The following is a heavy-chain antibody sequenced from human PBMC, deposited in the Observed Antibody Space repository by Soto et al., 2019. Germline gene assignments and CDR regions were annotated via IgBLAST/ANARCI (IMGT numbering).Heavy chain of an antibody. D-gene: IGHD6-13*01. CDR2: INSDGSST. J-gene: IGHJ6*03. Sequence: GGSLRLSCAASGFTFSSYWMHWVRQAPGKGLVWVSRINSDGSSTSYADSVKGRFTISRDNAKNTLYLQMNSLRAEDTAVYYCARVGSSSWYYYYYYYMDVWGKGTTVTVSS. CDR1: GFTFSSYW. CDR3: ARVGSSSWYYYYYYYMDV. V-gene: IGHV3-74*01.